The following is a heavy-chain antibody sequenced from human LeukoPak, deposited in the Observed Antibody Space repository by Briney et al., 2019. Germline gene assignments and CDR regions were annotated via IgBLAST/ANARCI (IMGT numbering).Heavy chain of an antibody. V-gene: IGHV4-59*01. D-gene: IGHD6-13*01. CDR3: ARESSSSWSAEYFQH. Sequence: SETLSLTCTVSGGSISSYYWSWIRQPPGKGLEWIGYIYYSGSTNYNPSLKSRVTISVDTSKNQFSLKLSSVTAADTAVYYCARESSSSWSAEYFQHWGQGTLVTVSS. CDR2: IYYSGST. CDR1: GGSISSYY. J-gene: IGHJ1*01.